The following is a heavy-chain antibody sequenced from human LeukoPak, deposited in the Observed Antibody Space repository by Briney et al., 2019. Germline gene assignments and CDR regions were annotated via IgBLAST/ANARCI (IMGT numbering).Heavy chain of an antibody. D-gene: IGHD2-15*01. V-gene: IGHV3-7*01. CDR1: GFTFGNYW. CDR3: ARSYCSGGSCHYTYYYYYYMDV. J-gene: IGHJ6*03. CDR2: IKQDGSEK. Sequence: PGGSLRLSCAASGFTFGNYWMSWVRQAPGKGLEWVANIKQDGSEKYYVDSVKGRFTISRDNAKNSLYLQMNSLRAEDTAVYYCARSYCSGGSCHYTYYYYYYMDVWGKGTTVTVSS.